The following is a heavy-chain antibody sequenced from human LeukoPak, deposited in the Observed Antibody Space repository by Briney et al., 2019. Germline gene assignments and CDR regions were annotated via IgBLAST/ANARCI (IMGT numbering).Heavy chain of an antibody. CDR3: ARSDCTSGVCYSFDF. Sequence: SETLSLTCTVSGGSISSYYWSWIRQPPGKGLGWIGYFYSGSTSYNVSLKSRVTISVDTSKNQVSLKLSSVTAADTAVYYCARSDCTSGVCYSFDFWGQGTLVSVSS. CDR1: GGSISSYY. J-gene: IGHJ4*02. V-gene: IGHV4-59*08. D-gene: IGHD2-8*01. CDR2: FYSGST.